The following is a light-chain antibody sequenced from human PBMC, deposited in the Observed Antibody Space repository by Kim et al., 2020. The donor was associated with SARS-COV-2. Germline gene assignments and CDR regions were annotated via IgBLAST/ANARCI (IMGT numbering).Light chain of an antibody. V-gene: IGKV3-11*01. CDR3: QQRSNWPPT. CDR1: QSVNSY. Sequence: WSPGERAPLTCRASQSVNSYLAWYQQRPGQAPRILIYDASNRVTGIPARFSGSGSGTDFTLTISSLEPEDFAVYYCQQRSNWPPTFGQGTKVEIK. J-gene: IGKJ1*01. CDR2: DAS.